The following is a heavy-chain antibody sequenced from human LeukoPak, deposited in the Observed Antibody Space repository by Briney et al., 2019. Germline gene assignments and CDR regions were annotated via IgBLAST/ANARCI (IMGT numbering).Heavy chain of an antibody. D-gene: IGHD3-16*01. V-gene: IGHV3-30-3*01. Sequence: GRSLRLSCAASGFTFSSYAMHWVRQAPGKGLEWVAVISYDGSNKYYADSVKGRFTISRGNSKNTLYLQMNSLRAEDTAVYYCARAMPGLRPRLPFDPWGQGTLVTVSS. J-gene: IGHJ5*02. CDR3: ARAMPGLRPRLPFDP. CDR2: ISYDGSNK. CDR1: GFTFSSYA.